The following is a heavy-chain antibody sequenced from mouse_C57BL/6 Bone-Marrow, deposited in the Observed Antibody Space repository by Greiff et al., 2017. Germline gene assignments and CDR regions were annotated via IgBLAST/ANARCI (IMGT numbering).Heavy chain of an antibody. J-gene: IGHJ2*01. V-gene: IGHV5-4*01. D-gene: IGHD2-3*01. CDR2: ISDGGSYT. Sequence: EVQVVESGGGLVKPGGSLKLSCAASGFTFSSYAMSWVRQTPEKRLEWVATISDGGSYTYYPDNVKGRFTISRDNAKNNLYLHMSHLKSEDTAMYYCARDDVSFDYWGQGTTLTVSS. CDR1: GFTFSSYA. CDR3: ARDDVSFDY.